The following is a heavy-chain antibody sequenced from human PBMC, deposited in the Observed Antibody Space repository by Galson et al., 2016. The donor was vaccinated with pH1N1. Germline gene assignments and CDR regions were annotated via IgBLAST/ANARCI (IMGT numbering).Heavy chain of an antibody. J-gene: IGHJ3*01. Sequence: SLRLSCADSGFTFSTYWMTWVRQIPGKGLQWLANIKQDGDKKHYVDSVKGRFTISRDNAKNSLYLQMNSLRAEDTAVYYCARERAGAFHLWGQGTMVIVSS. V-gene: IGHV3-7*01. CDR2: IKQDGDKK. CDR1: GFTFSTYW. CDR3: ARERAGAFHL.